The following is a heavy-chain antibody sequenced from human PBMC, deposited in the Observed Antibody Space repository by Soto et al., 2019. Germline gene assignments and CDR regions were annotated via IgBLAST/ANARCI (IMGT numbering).Heavy chain of an antibody. Sequence: PVESLKISCKGSGYSFTSYWIGWVRQMPGKGLEWMGIIYPGDSDTRYSPSLQGQVTISADKSISTAYLQWSSLKASDTAMYYCARLGDSSGYYPRHYYFDYWGQGTLVTVSS. J-gene: IGHJ4*02. CDR3: ARLGDSSGYYPRHYYFDY. CDR1: GYSFTSYW. D-gene: IGHD3-22*01. CDR2: IYPGDSDT. V-gene: IGHV5-51*01.